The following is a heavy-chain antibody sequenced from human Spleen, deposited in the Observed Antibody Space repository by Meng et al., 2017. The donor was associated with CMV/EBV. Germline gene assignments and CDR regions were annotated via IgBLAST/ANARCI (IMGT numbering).Heavy chain of an antibody. D-gene: IGHD2-2*02. CDR1: GFTFPDYG. Sequence: GGSLRLSCAASGFTFPDYGMGWVRRAPGKGLEWVSAINWHGGSTGYADSVKGRFTISRDDAQNYLYLQMNSLRAEDTALYYCARVQGLGYCTRSSCYNGTPFFDYWGQGTLVTVSS. CDR2: INWHGGST. V-gene: IGHV3-20*04. CDR3: ARVQGLGYCTRSSCYNGTPFFDY. J-gene: IGHJ4*02.